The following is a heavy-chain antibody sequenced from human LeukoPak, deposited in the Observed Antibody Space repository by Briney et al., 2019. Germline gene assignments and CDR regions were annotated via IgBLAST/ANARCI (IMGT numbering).Heavy chain of an antibody. V-gene: IGHV4-59*12. CDR2: IYYSGST. Sequence: PSETLSLTCTVSGGSISSYYWSWIRQPPGKGLEWVGYIYYSGSTNYNPSLKSRVTISVDTSKNQFSLKLSSVTAADTAVYYCARDSGTTGEVKFDPWGQGTLVTVSS. D-gene: IGHD3-10*01. CDR1: GGSISSYY. CDR3: ARDSGTTGEVKFDP. J-gene: IGHJ5*02.